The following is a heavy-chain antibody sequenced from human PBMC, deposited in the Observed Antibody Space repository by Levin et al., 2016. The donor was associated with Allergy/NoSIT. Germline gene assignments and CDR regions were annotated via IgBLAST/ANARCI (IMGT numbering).Heavy chain of an antibody. CDR3: ARDLNWFDP. CDR1: GGSISSYY. CDR2: IYHGGNT. J-gene: IGHJ5*02. Sequence: SETLSLTCTVSGGSISSYYWGWIRQPPGKGPEWIGSIYHGGNTYYNPSLKSRVSMSVNMSKNQLSLKLTSVTAADTAVYYCARDLNWFDPWGQGTLVTVSS. V-gene: IGHV4-39*07.